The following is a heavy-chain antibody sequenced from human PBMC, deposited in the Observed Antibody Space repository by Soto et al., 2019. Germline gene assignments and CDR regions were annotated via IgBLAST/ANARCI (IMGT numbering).Heavy chain of an antibody. CDR3: ARGRGGYFDL. CDR1: GGSISSYY. CDR2: IYYSGST. V-gene: IGHV4-59*01. Sequence: QVQLQESGPGLVKPSETLSLTCTVSGGSISSYYWSWIRQPPGKGLEWIGYIYYSGSTNYNPSLKSRVTISVDTCKNQFSLKLSSVTAADTAVYYCARGRGGYFDLWGRGTLVTVSS. J-gene: IGHJ2*01.